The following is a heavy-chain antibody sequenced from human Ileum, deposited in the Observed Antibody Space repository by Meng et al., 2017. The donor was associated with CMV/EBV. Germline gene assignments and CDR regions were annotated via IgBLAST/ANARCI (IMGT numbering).Heavy chain of an antibody. CDR2: LTNDGRTT. J-gene: IGHJ4*02. V-gene: IGHV3-74*03. D-gene: IGHD1-26*01. CDR1: GFTFSSYW. Sequence: GESLKISCAASGFTFSSYWMHWVRQVPGKGMVWVSRLTNDGRTTYADSVKGRFTISRDDATSTLYLQMNSLRAEDTADYYCARDGSYNFDYWGQGTLVTVSS. CDR3: ARDGSYNFDY.